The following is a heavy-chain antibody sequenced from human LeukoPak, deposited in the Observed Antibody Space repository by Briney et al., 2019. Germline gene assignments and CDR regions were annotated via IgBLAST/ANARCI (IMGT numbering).Heavy chain of an antibody. CDR1: GFTFSDYY. CDR2: ISSSGSNI. CDR3: ARDRAARLAGASHRWFDP. V-gene: IGHV3-11*01. D-gene: IGHD6-6*01. Sequence: GGSLRLSCAASGFTFSDYYMSWIRQAPGKGLEWVSYISSSGSNIYYADSVKGRFTISRDNAKNSLYLQMNSLRAEDTAVYYCARDRAARLAGASHRWFDPWGQGTLVTVPS. J-gene: IGHJ5*02.